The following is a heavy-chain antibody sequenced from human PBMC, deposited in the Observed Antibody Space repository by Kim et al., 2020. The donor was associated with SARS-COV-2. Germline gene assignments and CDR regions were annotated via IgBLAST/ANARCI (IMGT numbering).Heavy chain of an antibody. CDR1: GGTFSSYA. Sequence: SVKVSCKASGGTFSSYAISWVRQAPGQGLEWMGGIIPIFGTANYAQKFQGRVTITADESTSTAYMELSSLRSEDTAVYYCAREEGVDTAMGGGAFDIWGQGTMVTVSS. CDR2: IIPIFGTA. J-gene: IGHJ3*02. D-gene: IGHD5-18*01. CDR3: AREEGVDTAMGGGAFDI. V-gene: IGHV1-69*13.